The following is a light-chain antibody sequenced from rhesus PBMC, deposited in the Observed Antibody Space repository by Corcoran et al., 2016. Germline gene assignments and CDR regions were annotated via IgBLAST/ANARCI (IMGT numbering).Light chain of an antibody. J-gene: IGKJ2*01. Sequence: DIQMTQSPSSLSASVGDRVTITCRASQGISDFLSLYQQKPGKVPKRLIYFASSLESGVPLRFSGSGSGTEFNLTLISLHPEDFAAYYYLQCYTTTYSFGQGTKVEIK. CDR2: FAS. CDR3: LQCYTTTYS. V-gene: IGKV1-36*02. CDR1: QGISDF.